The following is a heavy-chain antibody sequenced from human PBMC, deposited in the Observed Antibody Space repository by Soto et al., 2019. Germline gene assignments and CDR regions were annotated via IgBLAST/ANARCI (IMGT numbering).Heavy chain of an antibody. CDR1: GGSFSGYY. D-gene: IGHD3-3*01. CDR2: INHSGST. CDR3: ARGSRFLEWHIDY. V-gene: IGHV4-34*01. Sequence: SSETLSLTCAVYGGSFSGYYWSWIRQPPGKGLEWIGEINHSGSTNYNPSLKSRVTISVDTSKNQFSLKLSSVTAADTAVYYCARGSRFLEWHIDYWGQGTLVTVSS. J-gene: IGHJ4*02.